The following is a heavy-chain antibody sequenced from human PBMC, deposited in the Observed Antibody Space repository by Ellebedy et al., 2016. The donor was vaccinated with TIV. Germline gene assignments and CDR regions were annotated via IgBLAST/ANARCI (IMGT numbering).Heavy chain of an antibody. CDR3: ARDRTTVTHVRGANWFDP. CDR1: GYTFTSYY. V-gene: IGHV1-46*01. CDR2: INPSGGST. J-gene: IGHJ5*02. Sequence: ASVKVSCKASGYTFTSYYMHWVRQAPGQGLEWMGIINPSGGSTSYAQKFQGRVTMTRDTSTSTVYMELSSLRSEDTAVYYCARDRTTVTHVRGANWFDPWGQGTLVTVSS. D-gene: IGHD4-17*01.